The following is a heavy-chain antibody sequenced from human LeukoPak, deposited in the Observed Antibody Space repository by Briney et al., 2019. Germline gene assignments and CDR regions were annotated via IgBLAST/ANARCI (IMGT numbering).Heavy chain of an antibody. CDR2: MYYSGST. CDR3: ARESSGWYGMDV. J-gene: IGHJ6*02. CDR1: GGSISDYY. V-gene: IGHV4-59*01. Sequence: PSETLSLTCTVSGGSISDYYWSWIRQPPGKGLEWIGYMYYSGSTNYNPSLKSRVTISVDTSKNQFSLNLTSVTAADTAVYYCARESSGWYGMDVWGQGTTVTVSS. D-gene: IGHD6-19*01.